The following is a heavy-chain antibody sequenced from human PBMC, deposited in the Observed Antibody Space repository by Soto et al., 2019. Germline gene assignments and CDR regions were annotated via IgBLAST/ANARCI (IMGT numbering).Heavy chain of an antibody. CDR2: IYGDNDK. J-gene: IGHJ5*02. D-gene: IGHD4-4*01. CDR1: GFSLSNSGVG. CDR3: ADCTLPDYSHYDPGTWDVCAP. V-gene: IGHV2-5*02. Sequence: QITLKESGPSPVKPTQTLTVTCTFSGFSLSNSGVGVAWIRQPPGKALGGLALIYGDNDKRYSPSLKTRLSITKDTTKNQVVLTMTNMDPVDTATEYCADCTLPDYSHYDPGTWDVCAPWGQGTLVTASS.